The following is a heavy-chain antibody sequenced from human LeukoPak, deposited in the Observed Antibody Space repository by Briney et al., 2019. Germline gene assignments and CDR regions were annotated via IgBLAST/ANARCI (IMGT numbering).Heavy chain of an antibody. CDR2: VRNDGSNE. CDR3: AKDRWTGSAGKSYMDV. D-gene: IGHD3/OR15-3a*01. CDR1: GFTFSSYG. J-gene: IGHJ6*03. V-gene: IGHV3-30*02. Sequence: GGSLRLSCAASGFTFSSYGMHWVRQAPGKGLEWVTFVRNDGSNEDYTDSVKGRFTISRDNSKNTLYLQMNSLRAEDTAVYYCAKDRWTGSAGKSYMDVWGKGTTVTVSS.